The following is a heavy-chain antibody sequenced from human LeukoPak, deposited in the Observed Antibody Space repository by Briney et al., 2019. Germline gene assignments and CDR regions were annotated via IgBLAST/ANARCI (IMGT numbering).Heavy chain of an antibody. Sequence: PGGSLRLSCAAPEFAFSNFAMTWVRQAPGKGLEWVSSISSSGSFTYYGDSVKGRFTISRDNSKNTVSVQMNSLRAEDTAVYFCAKGVTAKSIDAFDIWGQGTMVTVSS. CDR3: AKGVTAKSIDAFDI. CDR1: EFAFSNFA. J-gene: IGHJ3*02. V-gene: IGHV3-23*01. CDR2: ISSSGSFT. D-gene: IGHD2-21*02.